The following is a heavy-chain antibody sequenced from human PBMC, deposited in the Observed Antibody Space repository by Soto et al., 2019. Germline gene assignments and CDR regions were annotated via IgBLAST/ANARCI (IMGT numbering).Heavy chain of an antibody. CDR1: GYTLTELS. D-gene: IGHD3-3*01. V-gene: IGHV1-24*01. CDR2: FDAEGGET. Sequence: ASVKVSCKVSGYTLTELSMHWVRQAPGKGLEWMGGFDAEGGETIYAQKFQGRVTMPEDTSTDTAYMELSRLRSEDTAVYYCATAARDFWNGYYSYGIATSCQGTTLTVSS. J-gene: IGHJ6*02. CDR3: ATAARDFWNGYYSYGIAT.